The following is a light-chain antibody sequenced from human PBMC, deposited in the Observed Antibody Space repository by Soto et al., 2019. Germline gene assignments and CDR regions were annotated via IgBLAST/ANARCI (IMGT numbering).Light chain of an antibody. Sequence: QSLLTQPPSVSGSPGQSVTISCSGTIDDVTAYYRVSWYQQTPGTAPKLMIYDVSNRPSGVPDRFSGSRSGNTASLTISGLQAEDEGDYYCSVYTRTSTYVFGTGTKLTVL. V-gene: IGLV2-18*01. CDR2: DVS. J-gene: IGLJ1*01. CDR3: SVYTRTSTYV. CDR1: IDDVTAYYR.